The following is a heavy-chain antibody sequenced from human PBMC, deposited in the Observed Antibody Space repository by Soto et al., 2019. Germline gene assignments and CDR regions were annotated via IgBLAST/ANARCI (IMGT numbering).Heavy chain of an antibody. J-gene: IGHJ6*02. CDR3: ARQEDSSSWLLYYYYGMDV. CDR2: ISGSGNYT. CDR1: GFTFSTYS. Sequence: GGSLRLSCAASGFTFSTYSMNWVRQAPGKGLEWVSSISGSGNYTHYADFLRGRFTISADKSISTAYLQWSSLKASDTAMYYCARQEDSSSWLLYYYYGMDVWGQGTTVTVSS. D-gene: IGHD6-13*01. V-gene: IGHV3-21*04.